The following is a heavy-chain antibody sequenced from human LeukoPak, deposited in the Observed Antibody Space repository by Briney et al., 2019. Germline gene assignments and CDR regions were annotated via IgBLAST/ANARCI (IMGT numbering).Heavy chain of an antibody. V-gene: IGHV1-69*05. CDR2: IIPIFGTA. Sequence: SVKVSCKASGGTFSSYAISWVRQAPGQGLEWMGGIIPIFGTANYAQKFQGRVTITTDESTSTAYMELSSLRSEDTAVYYCARGGRGDFWSGGGPNPYYYYMDVWGKGTTVTVSS. J-gene: IGHJ6*03. CDR1: GGTFSSYA. D-gene: IGHD3-3*01. CDR3: ARGGRGDFWSGGGPNPYYYYMDV.